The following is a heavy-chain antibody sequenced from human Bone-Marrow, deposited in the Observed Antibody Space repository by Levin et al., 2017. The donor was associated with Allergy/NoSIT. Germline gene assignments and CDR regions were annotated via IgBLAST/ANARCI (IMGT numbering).Heavy chain of an antibody. CDR3: ARDELGCSGGSCYSGDSTNWFDP. V-gene: IGHV1-18*01. D-gene: IGHD2-15*01. CDR1: GYTFTSYG. J-gene: IGHJ5*02. Sequence: ASVKVSCKASGYTFTSYGISWVRQAPGQGLEWMGWISAYNGNTNYAQKLQGRVTMTTDTSTSTAYMELRSLRSDDTAVYYCARDELGCSGGSCYSGDSTNWFDPWGQGTLVTVSS. CDR2: ISAYNGNT.